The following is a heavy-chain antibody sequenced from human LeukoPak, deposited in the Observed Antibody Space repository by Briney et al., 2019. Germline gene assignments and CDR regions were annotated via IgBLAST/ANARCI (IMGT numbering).Heavy chain of an antibody. CDR1: GFTFSGYA. V-gene: IGHV3-23*01. Sequence: GGSLRLSCAASGFTFSGYAMSWVRQAPGKGLEWVSTISGNGGTTYYADSVKGRFTISRDNSKNTLYLQMNSLSAEDTAVYYCARILRWPNPFDQWGQGTLVTVSS. J-gene: IGHJ4*02. D-gene: IGHD4-23*01. CDR3: ARILRWPNPFDQ. CDR2: ISGNGGTT.